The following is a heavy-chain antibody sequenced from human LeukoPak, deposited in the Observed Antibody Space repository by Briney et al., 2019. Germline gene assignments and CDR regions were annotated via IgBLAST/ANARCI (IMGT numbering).Heavy chain of an antibody. CDR1: GFTFSSCA. CDR3: AKQSDGGWSDY. J-gene: IGHJ4*02. CDR2: ISGSGGST. Sequence: GGSLRLTCAASGFTFSSCAMSWVRQAPGKGLEWVSAISGSGGSTYYADSVKGRFTISRDNSKNTLYLQMNSLRAEDTAVYYCAKQSDGGWSDYWGQGTLVTVSS. V-gene: IGHV3-23*01. D-gene: IGHD6-19*01.